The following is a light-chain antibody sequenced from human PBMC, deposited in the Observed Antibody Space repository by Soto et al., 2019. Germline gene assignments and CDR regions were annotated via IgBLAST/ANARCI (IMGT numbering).Light chain of an antibody. CDR1: SSNIGGKT. J-gene: IGLJ3*02. CDR2: SAY. V-gene: IGLV1-44*01. CDR3: AAWDGGLNHGV. Sequence: QSVLAQPPSASGTPGQTVTISCSGSSSNIGGKTVIWYQQFPGTAPKLLLYSAYQRPSGVPDRFSGSKSDTSASLVISGLQSDDEADYYCAAWDGGLNHGVFGGGTQLTVL.